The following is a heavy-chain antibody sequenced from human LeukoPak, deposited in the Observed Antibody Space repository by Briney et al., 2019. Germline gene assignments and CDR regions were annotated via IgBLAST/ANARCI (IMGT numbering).Heavy chain of an antibody. Sequence: SGTLSLTCTVSGASVSSNYWGWIRQPAGKGLEWIGRIQTSGSTNYNPSLKSRVTMSVDTSRNHFSLNLSSVTAADTAVYYCARENVATIAARSLDYWGQGTLVTVSS. CDR3: ARENVATIAARSLDY. J-gene: IGHJ4*01. CDR2: IQTSGST. V-gene: IGHV4-4*07. D-gene: IGHD6-6*01. CDR1: GASVSSNY.